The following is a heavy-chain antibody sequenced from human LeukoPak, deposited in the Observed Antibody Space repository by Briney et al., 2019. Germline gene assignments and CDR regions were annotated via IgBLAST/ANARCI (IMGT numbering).Heavy chain of an antibody. J-gene: IGHJ5*01. V-gene: IGHV1-69*05. D-gene: IGHD1-26*01. CDR1: GYTLTDYY. CDR3: AKDDGSATMGFDS. CDR2: IIPIFRTT. Sequence: ASVKVSCKASGYTLTDYYIHWVRQAPGQGLEWMGGIIPIFRTTNYAEQFQDRVTITTDESTNTAYLDLSSLRSEDTAVYYCAKDDGSATMGFDSWGQGTLVSVSS.